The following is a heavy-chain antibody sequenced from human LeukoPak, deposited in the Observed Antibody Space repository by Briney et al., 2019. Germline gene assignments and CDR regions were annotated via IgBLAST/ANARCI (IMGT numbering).Heavy chain of an antibody. CDR2: INPNSGGT. V-gene: IGHV1-2*02. J-gene: IGHJ6*03. Sequence: ASVKVSCKASGYTFTSYGISWVRQAPGQGLEWMGWINPNSGGTNYAQKFQGRVTMTRDTSISTAYMELSRLRSDDTAVYYCARASSSWNYYYYYMDVWGKGTTVTVSS. CDR3: ARASSSWNYYYYYMDV. CDR1: GYTFTSYG. D-gene: IGHD6-13*01.